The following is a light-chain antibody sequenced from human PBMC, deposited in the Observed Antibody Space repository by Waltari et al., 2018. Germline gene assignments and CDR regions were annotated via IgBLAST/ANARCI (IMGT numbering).Light chain of an antibody. V-gene: IGLV3-27*01. CDR3: YSATDNIVL. J-gene: IGLJ2*01. Sequence: SYDLTQPSSVSVSPGQTARITCSGDLLANKKKYTRWFQQKPGQAPVLVIYKDTVRPSGIPERFSGSSSGTTVTLTINGAQAEDEADYYCYSATDNIVLFGGGTKLTVL. CDR2: KDT. CDR1: LLANKKKY.